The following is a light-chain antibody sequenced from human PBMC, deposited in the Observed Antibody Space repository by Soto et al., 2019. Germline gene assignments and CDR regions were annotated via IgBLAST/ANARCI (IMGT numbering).Light chain of an antibody. Sequence: DIQLTQSPSFLSASVGDRVTITCRASQGISSYLAWCQQKPGKAPKLLIYAASTFQGRVPSRFSGSGSRTEFTLTISRLQPEDVATYYCHQLNSYPWTFGQGTKVDIK. V-gene: IGKV1-9*01. J-gene: IGKJ1*01. CDR2: AAS. CDR3: HQLNSYPWT. CDR1: QGISSY.